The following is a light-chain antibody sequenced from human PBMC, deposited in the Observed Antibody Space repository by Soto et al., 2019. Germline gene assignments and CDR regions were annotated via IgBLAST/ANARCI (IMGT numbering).Light chain of an antibody. V-gene: IGLV1-40*01. J-gene: IGLJ1*01. Sequence: QAVVTQPPSVSGAPGQRVTISCTGSSSNIGAGYDVHWYQQVPGTAPKLLIYGDSNRPSGVPDRFSGSNSGTSASLAINGLQAEDEADYYCQSYDSSLSGFYVFGTGTKVTVL. CDR2: GDS. CDR3: QSYDSSLSGFYV. CDR1: SSNIGAGYD.